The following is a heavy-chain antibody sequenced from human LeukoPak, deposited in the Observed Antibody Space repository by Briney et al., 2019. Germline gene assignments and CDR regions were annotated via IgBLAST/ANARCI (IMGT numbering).Heavy chain of an antibody. CDR1: GYTFTSYG. CDR3: ARDMMARGANNWFDP. CDR2: ISAYNGNT. Sequence: ASVKVSCKASGYTFTSYGISWVRQAPGQGLEWMGWISAYNGNTNYAQKLQGRVTMTTDTSTSTAYMELRSLRSDDTAVYYCARDMMARGANNWFDPWGQGTLVTVSS. V-gene: IGHV1-18*01. D-gene: IGHD3-10*01. J-gene: IGHJ5*02.